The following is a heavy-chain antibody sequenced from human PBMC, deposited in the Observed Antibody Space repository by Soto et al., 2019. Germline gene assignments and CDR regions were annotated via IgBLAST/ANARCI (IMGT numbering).Heavy chain of an antibody. CDR3: VRGDKGGFDL. CDR2: IHSDVSTT. J-gene: IGHJ3*01. D-gene: IGHD2-21*02. CDR1: GFTFNYYW. Sequence: EVQLVESEGGLVQRGGSLRLSCEASGFTFNYYWMHWVRQAPGQGLVWVSHIHSDVSTTTYADSVKGRFTISRDNAKNTLYLQMNSLRAEDTAVYYCVRGDKGGFDLWGQGTTVTVSS. V-gene: IGHV3-74*01.